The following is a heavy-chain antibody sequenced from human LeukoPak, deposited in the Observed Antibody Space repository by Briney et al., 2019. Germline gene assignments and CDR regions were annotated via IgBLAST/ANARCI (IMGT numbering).Heavy chain of an antibody. CDR3: ARQAFLGTNWCDP. CDR1: GGPFSSCSYH. V-gene: IGHV4-39*01. D-gene: IGHD2/OR15-2a*01. J-gene: IGHJ5*02. CDR2: IYSEYI. Sequence: SETLSLTCTVSGGPFSSCSYHWGWIPQPPGKGLEWLGGIYSEYILYNLSLQSRLPISTDTPKNQLSLRLRPETPADAAVFLFARQAFLGTNWCDPWGQGTLVTVCS.